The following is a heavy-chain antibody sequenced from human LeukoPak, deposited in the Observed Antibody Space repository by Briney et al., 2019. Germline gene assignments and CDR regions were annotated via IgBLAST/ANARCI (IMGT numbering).Heavy chain of an antibody. D-gene: IGHD6-13*01. CDR3: ATGHSSSWYGVDY. CDR1: GGTFSSYA. J-gene: IGHJ4*02. CDR2: IIPIFGTA. Sequence: SVKVSCKASGGTFSSYAISWVRQAPGQGLEWMGGIIPIFGTANYAQKFQGRVTITADTSTDTAYMELSSLRSEDTAVYYCATGHSSSWYGVDYWGQGTLVTVSS. V-gene: IGHV1-69*06.